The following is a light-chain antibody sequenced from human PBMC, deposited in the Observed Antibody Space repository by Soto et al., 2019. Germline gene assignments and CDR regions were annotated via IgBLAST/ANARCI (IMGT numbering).Light chain of an antibody. J-gene: IGLJ1*01. CDR2: EVV. V-gene: IGLV2-8*01. CDR3: KSYAGINTYV. CDR1: KNDIGVYDF. Sequence: QSVLTQPPSASGSPGQSVTISCTGTKNDIGVYDFVSWYQHHPGKAPRLIIYEVVQRPSGVPDRFSGSKSGNTASLTVSGLKAADEADYFCKSYAGINTYVFGSGTKLTVL.